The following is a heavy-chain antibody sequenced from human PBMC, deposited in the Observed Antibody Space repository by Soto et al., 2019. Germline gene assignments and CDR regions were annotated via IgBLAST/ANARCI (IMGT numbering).Heavy chain of an antibody. V-gene: IGHV1-18*01. Sequence: QVQLVQSGSEVKKPGASVKVSCKASCYTFTNYGMSWVRQAPGQGLEWMGWISAYNGNTNHAQNFQGRVTMTTDTSTNTAYMELRSLRSDDTAVYYCARCYCSVGSCYSCWHFDLWGRGALVTVSS. J-gene: IGHJ2*01. CDR2: ISAYNGNT. CDR3: ARCYCSVGSCYSCWHFDL. D-gene: IGHD2-15*01. CDR1: CYTFTNYG.